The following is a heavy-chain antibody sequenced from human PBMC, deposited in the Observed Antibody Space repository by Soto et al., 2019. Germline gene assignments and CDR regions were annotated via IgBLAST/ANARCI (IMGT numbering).Heavy chain of an antibody. CDR2: IYWDDDK. CDR1: GFSLSTSGVG. CDR3: AHRGIWGYFDY. Sequence: QITLKESGPTLVKPTQTLTLTCTFSGFSLSTSGVGVGWIRQPPGKALEWLALIYWDDDKRYSPSLKSSLTITKDPSKNQVVLTMTNMDPVDTATYYCAHRGIWGYFDYWGKGTLVTVSS. J-gene: IGHJ4*02. V-gene: IGHV2-5*02. D-gene: IGHD2-15*01.